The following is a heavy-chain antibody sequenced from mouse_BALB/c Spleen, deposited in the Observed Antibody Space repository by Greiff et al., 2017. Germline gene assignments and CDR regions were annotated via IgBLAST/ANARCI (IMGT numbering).Heavy chain of an antibody. D-gene: IGHD2-4*01. Sequence: QVQLKESGAELARPGASVKLSCKASGYTFTSYWMQWVKQRPGQGLEWIGAIYPGDGDTRYTQKFKGKATLTADKSSSTAYMQLSSLASEDSAVYYCARVIYYDYDALAYWGQGTLVTVSA. CDR2: IYPGDGDT. V-gene: IGHV1-87*01. CDR1: GYTFTSYW. CDR3: ARVIYYDYDALAY. J-gene: IGHJ3*01.